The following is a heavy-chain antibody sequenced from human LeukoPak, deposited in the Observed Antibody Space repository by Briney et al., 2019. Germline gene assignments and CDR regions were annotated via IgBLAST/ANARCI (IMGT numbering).Heavy chain of an antibody. D-gene: IGHD6-13*01. J-gene: IGHJ5*02. CDR1: GYTFTSYD. CDR2: MNPNSGNT. Sequence: ASVKVSCKASGYTFTSYDINWVRQATGQGLEWMGWMNPNSGNTGYAQKFQGRVTMTRNTSISTAYMELSSLRSKDTAVYYCARLGYSRGEWFDPWGQGTLVTVSS. V-gene: IGHV1-8*01. CDR3: ARLGYSRGEWFDP.